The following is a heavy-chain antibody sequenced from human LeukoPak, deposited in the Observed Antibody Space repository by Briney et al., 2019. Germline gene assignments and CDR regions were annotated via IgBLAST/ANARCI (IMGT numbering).Heavy chain of an antibody. D-gene: IGHD3-10*01. CDR1: GFIFSNYW. J-gene: IGHJ4*02. CDR2: INSDGSGT. Sequence: PGGSLRLSCAASGFIFSNYWMHWVRQAPGKGLVWVSRINSDGSGTGYADSVKGRFTISRDNSKNTLYLQMNSLRAEDTAMYYCARGGLYIDYWGQGTLVTVSS. V-gene: IGHV3-74*01. CDR3: ARGGLYIDY.